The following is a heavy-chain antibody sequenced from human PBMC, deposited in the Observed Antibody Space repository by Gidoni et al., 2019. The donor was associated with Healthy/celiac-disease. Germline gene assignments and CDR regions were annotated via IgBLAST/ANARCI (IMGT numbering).Heavy chain of an antibody. V-gene: IGHV4-34*01. Sequence: QVQLQQWGAGLLKPSETLSPPCAAHGGSFRGYYWSWIRQPPGQGLEWIGEINHSGSTNYNPSLKSRVTISVDTSKNQFSLKLSSVTAADTAVYYCARGIGYYYDSSGSDAFDIWGQGTMVTVSS. CDR2: INHSGST. J-gene: IGHJ3*02. D-gene: IGHD3-22*01. CDR1: GGSFRGYY. CDR3: ARGIGYYYDSSGSDAFDI.